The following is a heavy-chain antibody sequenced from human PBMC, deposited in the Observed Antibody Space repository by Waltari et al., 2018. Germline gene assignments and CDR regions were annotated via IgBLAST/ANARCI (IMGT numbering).Heavy chain of an antibody. CDR2: IYTSGST. V-gene: IGHV4-61*09. CDR3: AREGYDTSFDY. Sequence: QVQLQESGPGLVKPSQTLSLTCTVSGGSIRSGSYYWSWIRQPAGKGLEWIGYIYTSGSTNYNPSLKSRVTISVDTSKNQFSLKLSSVTAADTAVYYCAREGYDTSFDYWGQGTLVTVSS. D-gene: IGHD5-12*01. J-gene: IGHJ4*02. CDR1: GGSIRSGSYY.